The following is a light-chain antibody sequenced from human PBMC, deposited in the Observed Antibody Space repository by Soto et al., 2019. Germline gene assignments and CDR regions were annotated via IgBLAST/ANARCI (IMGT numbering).Light chain of an antibody. J-gene: IGLJ1*01. V-gene: IGLV2-23*02. CDR1: SSDVGSYNL. CDR2: EVS. CDR3: CSYAGSSTFAYV. Sequence: SVLPQPASVSVSPGQSITISCTGTSSDVGSYNLVSWYQQHPGKAPKLMIYEVSKRPSGVSNRFSGSKSGNTASLTISGLQAEDEADYYCCSYAGSSTFAYVFGTGTKVTVL.